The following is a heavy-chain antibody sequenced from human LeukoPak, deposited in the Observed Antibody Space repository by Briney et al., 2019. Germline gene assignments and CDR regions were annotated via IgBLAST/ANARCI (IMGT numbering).Heavy chain of an antibody. CDR3: ARGAHLQYGYDFFDY. CDR1: GGSIHSY. CDR2: ISGSGTI. Sequence: PSETLSLTCTVSGGSIHSYWSWIRQPAGKGLEWIGRISGSGTITYNPALQSRLTISIDTSKNQFSLKLSSVTAADTAVYYRARGAHLQYGYDFFDYWGQGTLVTVSS. D-gene: IGHD5-12*01. V-gene: IGHV4-4*07. J-gene: IGHJ4*02.